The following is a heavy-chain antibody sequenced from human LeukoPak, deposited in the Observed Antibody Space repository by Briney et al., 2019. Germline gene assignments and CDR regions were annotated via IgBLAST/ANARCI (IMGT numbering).Heavy chain of an antibody. D-gene: IGHD6-19*01. CDR1: GGTFSSYA. J-gene: IGHJ2*01. Sequence: SVKVSCKASGGTFSSYAISWVRQAPGQGLEWMGGIIPIFGTANYAQKFQGRVTITADESTSTACMELSSLRSEDTAVYYCARDRTSSGWYPDYWYFDLWGRGTLVTVSS. V-gene: IGHV1-69*13. CDR2: IIPIFGTA. CDR3: ARDRTSSGWYPDYWYFDL.